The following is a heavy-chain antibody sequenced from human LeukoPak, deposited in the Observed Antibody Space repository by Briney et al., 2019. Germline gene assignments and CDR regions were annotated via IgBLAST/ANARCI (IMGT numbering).Heavy chain of an antibody. Sequence: PGGSLRLSCAASGFTLSNYWMSWVRQAPGKGLEWVANIKQDGSETYYVDSVRGRFTFSRDNAENSVYLQMNSLRAEDTAVYYCARDIEGVQWLVRYYYYMDVWGKGTTVTISS. CDR3: ARDIEGVQWLVRYYYYMDV. CDR2: IKQDGSET. D-gene: IGHD6-19*01. CDR1: GFTLSNYW. V-gene: IGHV3-7*01. J-gene: IGHJ6*03.